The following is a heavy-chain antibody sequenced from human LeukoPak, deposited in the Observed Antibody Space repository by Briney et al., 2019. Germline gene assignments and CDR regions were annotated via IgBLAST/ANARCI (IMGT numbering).Heavy chain of an antibody. Sequence: GASVKVSCKASGGTFSSYAISWVRQAPGQGLERMGGIIPIFGTANYAQKFQGRVTITADESTSTAYMELSSLRSEDTAVYYCARGRNRIGYCSSTSCYTPDGYWGQGTLVTVSS. CDR2: IIPIFGTA. D-gene: IGHD2-2*02. J-gene: IGHJ4*02. CDR3: ARGRNRIGYCSSTSCYTPDGY. V-gene: IGHV1-69*13. CDR1: GGTFSSYA.